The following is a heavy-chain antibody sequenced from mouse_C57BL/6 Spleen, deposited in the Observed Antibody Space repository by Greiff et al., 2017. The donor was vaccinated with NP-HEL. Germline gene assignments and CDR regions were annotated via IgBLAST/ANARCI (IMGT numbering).Heavy chain of an antibody. CDR3: ARAPYYGSSYGFAY. V-gene: IGHV1-9*01. CDR1: GYTFTGYW. Sequence: VKVVESGAELMKPGASVKLSCKATGYTFTGYWIEWVKQRPGHGLEWIGEILPGSGSTNYNEKFKGKATFTADTSSNTAYMQLSSLTTEDSAIYYCARAPYYGSSYGFAYWGQGTLVTVSA. J-gene: IGHJ3*01. D-gene: IGHD1-1*01. CDR2: ILPGSGST.